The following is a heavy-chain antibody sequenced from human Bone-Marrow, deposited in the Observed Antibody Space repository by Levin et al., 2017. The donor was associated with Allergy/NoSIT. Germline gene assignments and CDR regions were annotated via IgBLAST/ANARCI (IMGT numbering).Heavy chain of an antibody. CDR3: AMSIVGATTFDY. V-gene: IGHV3-23*01. CDR2: ISGSGGST. Sequence: GGSLRLSCAASGFTFSSYAMSWVRQAPGKGLEWVSAISGSGGSTYYADSVKGRFTISRDNSKNTLYLQMNSLRAEDTAVYYCAMSIVGATTFDYWGQGTLVTVSS. J-gene: IGHJ4*02. D-gene: IGHD1-26*01. CDR1: GFTFSSYA.